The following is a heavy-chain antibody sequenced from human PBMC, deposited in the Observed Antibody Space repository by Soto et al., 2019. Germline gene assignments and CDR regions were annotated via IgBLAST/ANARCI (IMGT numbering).Heavy chain of an antibody. CDR1: GFTFSDHY. CDR2: IRTKARSYTT. Sequence: EVQLVESGGGLVQPGGSLRLSCVVSGFTFSDHYMDWVRQAPGKGLEWVGRIRTKARSYTTEYAASVMCRFTISRDDSKNSLFLQMNSLRTEDTAVYYCARDLAGASGGEYCDYGGQGTLVTVSS. D-gene: IGHD3-16*01. J-gene: IGHJ4*02. CDR3: ARDLAGASGGEYCDY. V-gene: IGHV3-72*01.